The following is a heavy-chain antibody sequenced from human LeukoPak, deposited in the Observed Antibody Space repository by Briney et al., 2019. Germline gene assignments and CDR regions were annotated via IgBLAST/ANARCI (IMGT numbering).Heavy chain of an antibody. J-gene: IGHJ4*02. V-gene: IGHV3-7*01. CDR3: ARGRYCSSTSCYYFDY. Sequence: GGSLRLSCAASGFTFSTYWMSWVRQAPGKGLEWVANIKRDGSEKYYVDSVKGRFTISRDNAKNSLYLQMNSLRAEDTAVYYCARGRYCSSTSCYYFDYWGQGTLVTVSS. D-gene: IGHD2-2*01. CDR1: GFTFSTYW. CDR2: IKRDGSEK.